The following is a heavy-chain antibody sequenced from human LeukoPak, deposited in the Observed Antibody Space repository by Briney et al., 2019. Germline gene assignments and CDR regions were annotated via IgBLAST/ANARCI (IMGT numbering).Heavy chain of an antibody. D-gene: IGHD6-13*01. CDR2: INHSGST. V-gene: IGHV4-34*01. CDR1: GGSFSGYY. Sequence: SDTLSLTCAVYGGSFSGYYWSWIRQPPGKGLEWIGEINHSGSTNYNPSLKSRVTISVDTSKNQFSLKLSSVTAADTAVYYCARGPGYSSSWYPDYFDYWGQGTLVTVSS. J-gene: IGHJ4*02. CDR3: ARGPGYSSSWYPDYFDY.